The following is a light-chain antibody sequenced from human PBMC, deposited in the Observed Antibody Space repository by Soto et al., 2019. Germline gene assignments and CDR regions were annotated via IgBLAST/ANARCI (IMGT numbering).Light chain of an antibody. J-gene: IGLJ1*01. Sequence: QSLLTQPASVSGSPGQSITISFTGTSSVVGGYNYVSWYQQHPGKAPKLMIYDVRNRPSGVSNRFSGSKSVNTASLTISGLQAEDEADYYCSSYTTISTYVFGTGTKVTVL. CDR2: DVR. CDR3: SSYTTISTYV. CDR1: SSVVGGYNY. V-gene: IGLV2-14*01.